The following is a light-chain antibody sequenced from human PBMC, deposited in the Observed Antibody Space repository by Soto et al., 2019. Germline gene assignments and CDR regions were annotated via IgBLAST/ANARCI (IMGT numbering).Light chain of an antibody. J-gene: IGLJ1*01. CDR2: ENN. V-gene: IGLV1-40*01. CDR1: SSNIGAGYE. CDR3: QSYDSSLSGYV. Sequence: QVVLTQPPSVSEAPGQRVTISCTGSSSNIGAGYEAHWYQQVPGTAPKLLIYENNNRPSGVPDRFSGSKSGTSASLAITGLQAEDEAEYYCQSYDSSLSGYVFGTGTKLTVL.